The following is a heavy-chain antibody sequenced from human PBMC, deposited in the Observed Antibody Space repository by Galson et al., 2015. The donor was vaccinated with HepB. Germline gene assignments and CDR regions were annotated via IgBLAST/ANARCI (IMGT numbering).Heavy chain of an antibody. CDR2: INPSGGST. Sequence: SVKVSCKASGYTFTSYYMHWVRQAPGQGLEWMGIINPSGGSTSYAQKFQGRVTMTRDTSTSTVYMELSSLRSEDTAVYYCARGGDYDLGTENWFDPWGQGTLVTVSS. V-gene: IGHV1-46*03. CDR1: GYTFTSYY. J-gene: IGHJ5*02. D-gene: IGHD4-17*01. CDR3: ARGGDYDLGTENWFDP.